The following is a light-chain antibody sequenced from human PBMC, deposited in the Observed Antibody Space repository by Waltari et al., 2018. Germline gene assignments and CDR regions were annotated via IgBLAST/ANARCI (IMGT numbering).Light chain of an antibody. CDR2: DDN. J-gene: IGLJ3*02. Sequence: QSALTQPASVSGSPGQSITISCTGTSRDVGNYNLVSWYQQYPGKAPKLMIYDDNRRPSGVSDRFSGYKCGNTAYLTISGVQAEDEADYYCCSYAGSYTWVFGGGTKLTVL. CDR1: SRDVGNYNL. V-gene: IGLV2-23*01. CDR3: CSYAGSYTWV.